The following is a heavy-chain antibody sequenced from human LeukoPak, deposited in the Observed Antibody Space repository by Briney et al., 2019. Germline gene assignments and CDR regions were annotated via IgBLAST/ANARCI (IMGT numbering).Heavy chain of an antibody. V-gene: IGHV4-38-2*01. CDR3: ARRAPHPYVVPAAIAY. D-gene: IGHD2-2*01. Sequence: PSETLSLTCAVSGYSISSGYYWGWIRQPPGKGLEWIGSIYHSGSTYYNPSLKSRVTISVDTSKNQFSLKLSSVTAADTAVYYRARRAPHPYVVPAAIAYWGQGTLVTVSS. CDR2: IYHSGST. J-gene: IGHJ4*02. CDR1: GYSISSGYY.